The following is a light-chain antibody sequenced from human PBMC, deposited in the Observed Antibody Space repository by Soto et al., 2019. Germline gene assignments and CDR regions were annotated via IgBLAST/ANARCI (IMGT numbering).Light chain of an antibody. CDR3: QQYHIWPSWT. V-gene: IGKV3-15*01. Sequence: EIVLTQSPATLSVPLRHSATLFCRSSQSVSLSLAWYQMRPGQPPRLLIYGASTRATDIPARFSGSGSGTDFTLTISSLQSEDFAVYFCQQYHIWPSWTFGQGTKVDIK. CDR1: QSVSLS. J-gene: IGKJ1*01. CDR2: GAS.